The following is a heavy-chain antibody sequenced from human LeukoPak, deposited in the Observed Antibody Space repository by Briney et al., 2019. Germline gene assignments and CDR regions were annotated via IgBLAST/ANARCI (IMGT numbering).Heavy chain of an antibody. D-gene: IGHD6-6*01. Sequence: ASVKVSCKASGYTFTSYGISWVRQATGQGLEWMGWMNPNSGNTGYAQKFQGRVTITRNTSISTAYMELSSLRSEDTAVYYCARLDSSSDFDYWGQGTLVTVSS. J-gene: IGHJ4*02. V-gene: IGHV1-8*03. CDR1: GYTFTSYG. CDR2: MNPNSGNT. CDR3: ARLDSSSDFDY.